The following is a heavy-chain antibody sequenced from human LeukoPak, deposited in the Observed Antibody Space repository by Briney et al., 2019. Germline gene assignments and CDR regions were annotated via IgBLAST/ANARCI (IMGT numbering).Heavy chain of an antibody. CDR3: ASALTYYYDSSGYSEIYFDY. V-gene: IGHV4-30-2*01. D-gene: IGHD3-22*01. J-gene: IGHJ4*02. Sequence: SETLSLTCAVSGGSISSGGYSWSWIRQPPGKGLEWIGYIYHSGSTYYNPSLKSRVTISVDRSKNQFSLKLSSVTAAGTAVYYCASALTYYYDSSGYSEIYFDYWGQGTLVTVSS. CDR2: IYHSGST. CDR1: GGSISSGGYS.